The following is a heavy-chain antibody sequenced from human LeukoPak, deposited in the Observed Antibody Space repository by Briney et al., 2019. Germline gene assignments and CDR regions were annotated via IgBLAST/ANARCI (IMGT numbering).Heavy chain of an antibody. CDR3: ARDLYSSGWPHYFDY. J-gene: IGHJ4*02. V-gene: IGHV3-7*01. D-gene: IGHD6-19*01. CDR2: IKQDGSEK. CDR1: GFTFRSYW. Sequence: GGSLRLSCAGSGFTFRSYWMHWVRQAPGKGLEWVANIKQDGSEKYYVDSVKGRFTISRDNSKNTLYLQMNSLRAEDTAVYYCARDLYSSGWPHYFDYWGQGTLVTVSS.